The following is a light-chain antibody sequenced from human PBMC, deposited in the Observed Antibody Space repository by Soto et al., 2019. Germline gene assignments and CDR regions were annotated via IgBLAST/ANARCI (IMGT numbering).Light chain of an antibody. CDR1: QTISSW. CDR3: QHYNSYPVA. J-gene: IGKJ4*02. V-gene: IGKV1-5*03. Sequence: DIQMALSPCTLSASVGERVTITCRASQTISSWLAWYQQKPGKAPKLLIYKASTIKSGVPSRFSGSGSGTEFTLTISSLQPDDFAAYYCQHYNSYPVAFGGGTKVDI. CDR2: KAS.